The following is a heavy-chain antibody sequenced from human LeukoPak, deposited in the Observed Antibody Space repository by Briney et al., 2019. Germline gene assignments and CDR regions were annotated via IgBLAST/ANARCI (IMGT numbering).Heavy chain of an antibody. J-gene: IGHJ4*02. D-gene: IGHD1-1*01. V-gene: IGHV3-74*01. Sequence: GGSLRLSCAASGFTFSSYWMHWVRQAPGKGLVWVSRIYTDGSGTSYADSVKGRFTISRDNAKDTLYLQMNSLRAEDTAVYYCAGVKAGASGRQFDYWGQGTLVTVSS. CDR1: GFTFSSYW. CDR3: AGVKAGASGRQFDY. CDR2: IYTDGSGT.